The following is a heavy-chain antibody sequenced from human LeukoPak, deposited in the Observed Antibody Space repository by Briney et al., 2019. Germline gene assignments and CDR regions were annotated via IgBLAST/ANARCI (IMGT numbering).Heavy chain of an antibody. CDR1: GGPFSGYY. D-gene: IGHD3-22*01. Sequence: SETLSLTCAVYGGPFSGYYWSWIRQPPGKGLEWIGDISHSGSTNYTPSLKSRVTISVDTSKNQFSLKLSSVTAADTAVYYCARAPGSGYYFARYNWFDPWGQGTLVTVSS. V-gene: IGHV4-34*01. CDR3: ARAPGSGYYFARYNWFDP. J-gene: IGHJ5*02. CDR2: ISHSGST.